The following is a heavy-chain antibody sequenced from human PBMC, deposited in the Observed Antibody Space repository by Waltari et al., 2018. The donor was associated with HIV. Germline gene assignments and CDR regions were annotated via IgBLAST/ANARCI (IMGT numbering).Heavy chain of an antibody. CDR2: INDSGST. Sequence: QVQLQQWGAGPVKPSETLTLTCAAYGGSFSGHYCIWIRQHPERGLEWMGEINDSGSTNYNPSLESRVRISVDTSKRQFSLKVTSVTAADTAIYYCARGSFADIVDYYGFYETPQNWFDSWGQGTSVTVSS. CDR1: GGSFSGHY. J-gene: IGHJ5*01. CDR3: ARGSFADIVDYYGFYETPQNWFDS. D-gene: IGHD3-10*01. V-gene: IGHV4-34*01.